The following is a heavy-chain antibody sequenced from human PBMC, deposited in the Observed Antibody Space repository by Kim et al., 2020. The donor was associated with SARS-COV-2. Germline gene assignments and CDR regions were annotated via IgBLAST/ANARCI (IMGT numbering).Heavy chain of an antibody. CDR1: GYTFTSYG. CDR2: ISAYNGNT. Sequence: ASVKVSCKASGYTFTSYGISWVRQAPGQGLEWMGWISAYNGNTNYAQKLQGRVTMTTDTSTSTAYMELRSLRSDDTAMYYCARIPLKYCSSTSCQYFQHWGQGTLVTVSS. CDR3: ARIPLKYCSSTSCQYFQH. V-gene: IGHV1-18*01. D-gene: IGHD2-2*01. J-gene: IGHJ1*01.